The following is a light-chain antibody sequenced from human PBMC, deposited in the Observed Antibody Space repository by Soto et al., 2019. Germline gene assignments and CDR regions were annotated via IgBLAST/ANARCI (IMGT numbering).Light chain of an antibody. CDR3: QQYGSSPRT. J-gene: IGKJ1*01. CDR2: GAS. Sequence: EIVLTQSPGTPSLSPVERATLSCRASQSVSRSYLAWYQQKPGQAPRLIIYGASSRATGIPDRFSGSGSGTDFTLTISRLEPEDFAVYYCQQYGSSPRTFGQGTKVEIK. CDR1: QSVSRSY. V-gene: IGKV3-20*01.